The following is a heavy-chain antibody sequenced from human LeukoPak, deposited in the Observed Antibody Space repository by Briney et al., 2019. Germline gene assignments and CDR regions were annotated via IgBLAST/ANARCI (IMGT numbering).Heavy chain of an antibody. CDR1: GYTFTTYY. J-gene: IGHJ4*02. V-gene: IGHV1-46*01. Sequence: ASVKVSCKASGYTFTTYYIHWVRQAPGQGLEWMGIINPTGGSATYAQKFQGRVTMTRDTSTSTVFMEVNSLRSEDTAVYYCALYSSTWYWGQGTLVTVSS. D-gene: IGHD6-13*01. CDR2: INPTGGSA. CDR3: ALYSSTWY.